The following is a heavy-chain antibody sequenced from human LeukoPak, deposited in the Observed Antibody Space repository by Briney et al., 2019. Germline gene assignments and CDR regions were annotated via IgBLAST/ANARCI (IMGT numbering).Heavy chain of an antibody. Sequence: ASVKVSCKASGYTFTSYYMHWVRQAPGQGLEWMGIINPSGGSTSYAQKFRGRVTMTRDTSTSTVYMELSSLRSEDTAVYYCARNLFASYDSSGYYSAFDIWGQGTMVTVSS. CDR2: INPSGGST. J-gene: IGHJ3*02. CDR3: ARNLFASYDSSGYYSAFDI. CDR1: GYTFTSYY. V-gene: IGHV1-46*01. D-gene: IGHD3-22*01.